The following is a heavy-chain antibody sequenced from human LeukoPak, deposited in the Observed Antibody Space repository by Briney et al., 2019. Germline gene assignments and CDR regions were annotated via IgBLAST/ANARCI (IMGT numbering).Heavy chain of an antibody. CDR3: ARDQRGFSYSKYYFDY. CDR2: IWYDGTNK. D-gene: IGHD5-18*01. Sequence: GGSLRLSCAASGSSFSSYGMHWVRQAPGKGLEWVAVIWYDGTNKYYADSVKGRFTISRDNSKNTLYLQINSPRAEDTAVYYCARDQRGFSYSKYYFDYWGQGTLVTVSS. CDR1: GSSFSSYG. V-gene: IGHV3-33*01. J-gene: IGHJ4*02.